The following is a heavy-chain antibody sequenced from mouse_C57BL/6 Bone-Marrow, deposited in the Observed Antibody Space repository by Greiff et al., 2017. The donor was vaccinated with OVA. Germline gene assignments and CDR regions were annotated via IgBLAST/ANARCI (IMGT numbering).Heavy chain of an antibody. V-gene: IGHV1-39*01. J-gene: IGHJ2*01. CDR1: GYSFTDYN. Sequence: EVHLVESGPELVKPGASVKISCKASGYSFTDYNMNWVKQSNGKSLEWIGVINPNYGTTSYNQKFKGKATLTVDQSSSTAYMQLNSLTSEDSAVYYCARNYGNLYYFDYWGQGTTLTVSS. CDR3: ARNYGNLYYFDY. CDR2: INPNYGTT. D-gene: IGHD2-1*01.